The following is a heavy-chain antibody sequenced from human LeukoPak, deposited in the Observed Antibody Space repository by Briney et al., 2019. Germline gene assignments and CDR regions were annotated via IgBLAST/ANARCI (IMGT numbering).Heavy chain of an antibody. CDR1: GGSISSGSYY. V-gene: IGHV4-61*02. CDR3: ARGGPPGYYYDYYMDV. CDR2: IYTSGST. Sequence: PSETLSLTCTVSGGSISSGSYYWSWIRQPAGKGLEWIGRIYTSGSTNYNPSLRSRVTISYTSKNQFSLKLNSVTAADTAVYFCARGGPPGYYYDYYMDVWGKGTTVTISS. J-gene: IGHJ6*03.